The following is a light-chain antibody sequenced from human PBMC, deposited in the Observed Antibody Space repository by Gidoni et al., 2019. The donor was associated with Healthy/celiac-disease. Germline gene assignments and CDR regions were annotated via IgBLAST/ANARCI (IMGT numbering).Light chain of an antibody. J-gene: IGKJ1*01. CDR1: QSVSSSY. CDR3: QQYGSSRT. CDR2: GAS. Sequence: IVLTQSPGTLYLSPGETATLACRASQSVSSSYFSCYQQKPGQAPRLLFYGASIRATGIPDWFSGSGSGTDFPLTISRLDPEDFAVYYCQQYGSSRTFGQGTKVEIK. V-gene: IGKV3-20*01.